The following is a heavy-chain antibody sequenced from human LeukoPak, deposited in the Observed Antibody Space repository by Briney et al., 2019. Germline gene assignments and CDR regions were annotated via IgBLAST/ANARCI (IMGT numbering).Heavy chain of an antibody. Sequence: GGSLRLSCAASGFTFSSYGMHWVRQAPGKGLEWVAFIRYDGSNKYYAGSVKGRFTISRDNSKNTLYLQMNRLRAEDTAVYYCAGTLYSGYGLGSLGAFDIWGQGTMVTVSS. CDR1: GFTFSSYG. V-gene: IGHV3-30*02. J-gene: IGHJ3*02. D-gene: IGHD5-12*01. CDR2: IRYDGSNK. CDR3: AGTLYSGYGLGSLGAFDI.